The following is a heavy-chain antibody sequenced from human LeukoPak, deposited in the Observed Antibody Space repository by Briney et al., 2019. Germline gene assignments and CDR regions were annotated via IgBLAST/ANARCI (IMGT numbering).Heavy chain of an antibody. V-gene: IGHV1-69*13. CDR3: ARGTTGTTHWFDP. Sequence: ASVKVSCKASGFTFTSSAVQWVRQAPGQGLEWMGGIIPIFGTANYAQKFQGRVTITADESTSTAYMGLSSLRSEDTAVYYCARGTTGTTHWFDPWGQGTLVTVSS. CDR2: IIPIFGTA. CDR1: GFTFTSSA. J-gene: IGHJ5*02. D-gene: IGHD1-1*01.